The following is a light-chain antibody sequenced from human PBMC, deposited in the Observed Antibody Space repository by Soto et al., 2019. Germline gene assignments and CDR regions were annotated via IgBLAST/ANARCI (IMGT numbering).Light chain of an antibody. CDR1: QSVYNNY. CDR2: GAS. CDR3: QHYVERSPIT. Sequence: EIVLTQSPGTVSLSPGEGATLSCRASQSVYNNYLAWYQQKPGQAPRLLISGASIRATGIPDRFSGSGSGTDFTLTISRLEPEDFALYYCQHYVERSPITFGQGTRLEIK. V-gene: IGKV3-20*01. J-gene: IGKJ5*01.